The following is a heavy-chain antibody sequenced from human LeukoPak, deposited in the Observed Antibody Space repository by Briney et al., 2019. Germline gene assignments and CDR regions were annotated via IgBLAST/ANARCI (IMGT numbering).Heavy chain of an antibody. D-gene: IGHD4-23*01. CDR3: ARAFYGGNSGVNDAFDI. J-gene: IGHJ3*02. Sequence: SETLSLTCTVSGGSISSYYWSWIRQPAGEGLEWIGRIYTSGSTNYNPSLKSRVTMSVDTSKNQFSLKLSSVTAADTAVYYCARAFYGGNSGVNDAFDIWGQGTMVTVSS. CDR1: GGSISSYY. V-gene: IGHV4-4*07. CDR2: IYTSGST.